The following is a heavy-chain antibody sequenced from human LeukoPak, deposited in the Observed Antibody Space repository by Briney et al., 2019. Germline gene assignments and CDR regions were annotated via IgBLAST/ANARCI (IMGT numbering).Heavy chain of an antibody. CDR1: GGTFSSHA. CDR2: IIPILGIA. V-gene: IGHV1-69*04. J-gene: IGHJ4*02. CDR3: ATSIVVVTAIRDYFDY. Sequence: EASVKVSCKASGGTFSSHAISWVRQAPGQGLKWMGRIIPILGIANYAQKFQGRVTITADKSTSTAYMELSSLRSEDTAVYYCATSIVVVTAIRDYFDYWGQGTLVTVSS. D-gene: IGHD2-21*02.